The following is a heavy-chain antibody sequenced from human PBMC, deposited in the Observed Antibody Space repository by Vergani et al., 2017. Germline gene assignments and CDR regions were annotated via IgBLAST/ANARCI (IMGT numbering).Heavy chain of an antibody. V-gene: IGHV4-4*03. CDR1: GGSISSSNW. D-gene: IGHD3-10*01. CDR3: ARGRSYYGSGSYLDY. J-gene: IGHJ4*02. CDR2: IFHSGST. Sequence: QLQESGPGLVKPPGTLSLTCAVSGGSISSSNWWSWVRQPPGKGLEWIGEIFHSGSTNYNPSLKSRVTISVDKSKNQFSLKLSSVTAADTAVYYCARGRSYYGSGSYLDYWDQGTLVTVSS.